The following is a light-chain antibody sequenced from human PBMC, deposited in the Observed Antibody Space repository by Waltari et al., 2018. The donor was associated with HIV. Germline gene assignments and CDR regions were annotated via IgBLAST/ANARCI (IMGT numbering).Light chain of an antibody. J-gene: IGLJ1*01. CDR3: GTWDSSLSAYV. CDR1: TSTIGKNY. Sequence: QSILTRPPSVSAAPGHNVTISCSGTTSTIGKNYVSWYQHPPGKPPKLLIFENDKRPSEIPDRFSGLKSGTSATLGIIGLQPGDEADYFCGTWDSSLSAYVFTTGTKVTV. CDR2: END. V-gene: IGLV1-51*02.